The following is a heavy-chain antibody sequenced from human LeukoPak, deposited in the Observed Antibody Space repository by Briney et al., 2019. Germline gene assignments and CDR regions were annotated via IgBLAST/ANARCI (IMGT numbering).Heavy chain of an antibody. V-gene: IGHV3-48*03. CDR3: ASHSSGWYSDFDY. CDR1: GFTFSSYE. CDR2: ISSSGSTI. D-gene: IGHD6-19*01. J-gene: IGHJ4*02. Sequence: GGSLRLSCAASGFTFSSYEMNWVRQAPGKGLEWVSYISSSGSTIYYADSVKGRFTIPRDNAKNSLYLQMNSLRAEDTAVYYCASHSSGWYSDFDYWGQGTLVTVSS.